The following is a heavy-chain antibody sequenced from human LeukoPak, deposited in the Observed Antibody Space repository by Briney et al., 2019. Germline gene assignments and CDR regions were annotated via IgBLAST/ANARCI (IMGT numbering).Heavy chain of an antibody. D-gene: IGHD3-22*01. J-gene: IGHJ4*02. Sequence: GGSLRLSCAASGFSFSDYDMNWVRQAPGEGLEWVSYIGPSGSTIFYADSVKGRFTISRDNAKKSLYLQMNSLRAEDTAVYYCARGSSGYGYWGQGTLVTVSS. V-gene: IGHV3-11*01. CDR1: GFSFSDYD. CDR3: ARGSSGYGY. CDR2: IGPSGSTI.